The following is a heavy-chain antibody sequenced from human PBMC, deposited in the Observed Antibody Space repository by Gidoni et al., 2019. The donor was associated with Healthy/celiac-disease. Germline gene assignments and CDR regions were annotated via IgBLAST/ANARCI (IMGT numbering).Heavy chain of an antibody. CDR2: ISYDGSNK. Sequence: QVQLVESGGGVVQPGRSLRLSCAASGFTFSSYGRHWVRQAPGKGLELVAVISYDGSNKYYADSVKGRFTISRDNSKNTLYLQMNSLRAEDTAVYYCAKDTGGYCSSTSCPLAYYMDVWGKGTTVTVSS. CDR1: GFTFSSYG. D-gene: IGHD2-2*01. V-gene: IGHV3-30*18. J-gene: IGHJ6*03. CDR3: AKDTGGYCSSTSCPLAYYMDV.